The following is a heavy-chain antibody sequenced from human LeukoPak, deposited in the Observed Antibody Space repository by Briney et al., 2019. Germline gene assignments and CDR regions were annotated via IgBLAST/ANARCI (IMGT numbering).Heavy chain of an antibody. V-gene: IGHV4-39*01. J-gene: IGHJ4*02. CDR3: ASHDFWSGYPKFDY. CDR1: SDSISSSSYY. D-gene: IGHD3-3*01. CDR2: IYYSGST. Sequence: SETLSLTCTVSSDSISSSSYYWGWIRQPPGKGLEWIGSIYYSGSTYYNPSLKSRVTISVDTSKNQFSLKLSSVTAADTAVYSCASHDFWSGYPKFDYWGQGTLVTVSS.